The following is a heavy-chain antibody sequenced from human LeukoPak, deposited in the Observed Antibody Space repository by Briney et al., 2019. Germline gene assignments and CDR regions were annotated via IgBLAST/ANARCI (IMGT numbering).Heavy chain of an antibody. CDR2: IYYSGST. V-gene: IGHV4-30-4*01. J-gene: IGHJ4*02. CDR1: GGSISSGDYY. CDR3: ARSYGSGSYVGEYYFDY. D-gene: IGHD3-10*01. Sequence: SETLSLTCTVSGGSISSGDYYWSWIRQPPGKGLEWIGYIYYSGSTYYNPSLKSRVTISVDTSKSQFSLKLSSVTAADTAVYYCARSYGSGSYVGEYYFDYWGQGTLVTVSS.